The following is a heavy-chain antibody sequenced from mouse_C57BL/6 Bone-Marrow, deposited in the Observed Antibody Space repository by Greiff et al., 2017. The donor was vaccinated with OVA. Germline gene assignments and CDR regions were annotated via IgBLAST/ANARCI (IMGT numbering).Heavy chain of an antibody. D-gene: IGHD1-1*01. J-gene: IGHJ2*01. V-gene: IGHV1-59*01. CDR2: IDPSDCYT. Sequence: QVQLQQPGAELVRPGPSVKLSCKASGYTFTSYWMHWVKQRPGQGLEWIGVIDPSDCYTNYNQKFKGKATLTVDTSSSTAYMQLSSLTSEDSAVYYGARGEARVVAPHFDYWGQGTTLTVTS. CDR1: GYTFTSYW. CDR3: ARGEARVVAPHFDY.